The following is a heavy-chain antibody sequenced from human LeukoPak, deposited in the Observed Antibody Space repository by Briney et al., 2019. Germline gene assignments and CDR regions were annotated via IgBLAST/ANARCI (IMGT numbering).Heavy chain of an antibody. V-gene: IGHV1-69*13. J-gene: IGHJ5*02. Sequence: SVKVSCKASGGTFSSYAISWVRQAPGQGHEWMGGIIPIFGTANYAQKFQGRVTITADESTSTAYMELSRLRSEDKAVYYCARVFHDYGDYERGYNWFDPWGQGTLVTVSS. CDR3: ARVFHDYGDYERGYNWFDP. D-gene: IGHD4-17*01. CDR2: IIPIFGTA. CDR1: GGTFSSYA.